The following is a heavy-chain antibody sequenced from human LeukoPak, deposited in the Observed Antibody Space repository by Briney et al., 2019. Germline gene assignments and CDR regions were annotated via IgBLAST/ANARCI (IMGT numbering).Heavy chain of an antibody. CDR2: ISGSGGST. CDR3: AKDQASIAVAGAFDI. Sequence: GGSLRLSCEASGFTFSSHAMSWVRQAPGKGLEWVSAISGSGGSTYYADSVKGRFTISRDNSKNTLYLQMNSLRAEDTAVYYCAKDQASIAVAGAFDIWGQGTMVTVSS. CDR1: GFTFSSHA. V-gene: IGHV3-23*01. J-gene: IGHJ3*02. D-gene: IGHD6-19*01.